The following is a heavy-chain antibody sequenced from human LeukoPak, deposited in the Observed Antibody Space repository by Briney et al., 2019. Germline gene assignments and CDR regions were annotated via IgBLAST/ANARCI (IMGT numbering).Heavy chain of an antibody. CDR1: GGSFSYYN. CDR3: ARSGSYYYYYGMDV. Sequence: SDSLSLNSAVYGGSFSYYNWSWFRQPPGKGLEWIGEINHSGSTNYNPSLKSLVTISVDTSKNQFSLKLSSVTAADTAVYYCARSGSYYYYYGMDVWGQGTTVTVSS. CDR2: INHSGST. J-gene: IGHJ6*02. V-gene: IGHV4-34*01. D-gene: IGHD1-14*01.